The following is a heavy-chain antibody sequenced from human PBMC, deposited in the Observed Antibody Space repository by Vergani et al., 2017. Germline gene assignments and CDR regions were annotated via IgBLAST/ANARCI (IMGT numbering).Heavy chain of an antibody. Sequence: QVQLVQSGAEVGKPGASVKISCKASGYTFTSYAMNWVRQAPGQGLEWMGWINTNTGNPTYAQGFTGRFVFSLDTSVSTAYLQISSLKAEDTAVYYCARVDSSGYYFDAFDIWGQGTMVTVSS. CDR1: GYTFTSYA. D-gene: IGHD3-22*01. V-gene: IGHV7-4-1*02. CDR3: ARVDSSGYYFDAFDI. J-gene: IGHJ3*02. CDR2: INTNTGNP.